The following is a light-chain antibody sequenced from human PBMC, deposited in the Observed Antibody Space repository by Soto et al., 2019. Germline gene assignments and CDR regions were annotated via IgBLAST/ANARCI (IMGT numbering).Light chain of an antibody. J-gene: IGLJ2*01. CDR1: SSDIGGYNY. V-gene: IGLV2-8*01. CDR3: SSYAGGNNLL. CDR2: EVN. Sequence: QSALTQPPSASGSLGQSVTISCSGASSDIGGYNYVAWYQQHPGKAPKLIIYEVNKRPSGVPDRFSGSKSGNTASLTVSGLQAEDEADYSFSSYAGGNNLLFGGGTKVTVL.